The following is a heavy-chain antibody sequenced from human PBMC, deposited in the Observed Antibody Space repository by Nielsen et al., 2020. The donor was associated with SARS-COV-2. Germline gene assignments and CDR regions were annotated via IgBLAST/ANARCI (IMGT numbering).Heavy chain of an antibody. CDR3: ARDGRTTIFGVVISTYYGMDV. Sequence: ASVKVSCKASVYTFTSYAMNWVRQAPGQGFEWMGWINTNTGNPTYAQGFTGRFVFSLDTSVSTAYLQISSLKAEDTAVYYCARDGRTTIFGVVISTYYGMDVWGQGTTVTVSS. CDR1: VYTFTSYA. CDR2: INTNTGNP. D-gene: IGHD3-3*01. V-gene: IGHV7-4-1*02. J-gene: IGHJ6*02.